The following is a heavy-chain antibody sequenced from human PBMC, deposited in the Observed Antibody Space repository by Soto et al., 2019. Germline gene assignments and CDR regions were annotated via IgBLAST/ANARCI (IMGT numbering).Heavy chain of an antibody. D-gene: IGHD1-1*01. CDR3: ATWHEREHAYDV. Sequence: DVQLVESGGGLMQPGESLRLSCAASGLTVSGKKNVAWARRAPGKGLEWVSALYDVDGSFYADSVKGRFTTSSDSSKTTVYLQMNGLRPDDTAVYYCATWHEREHAYDVWGQGTTVTVSS. V-gene: IGHV3-53*01. CDR1: GLTVSGKK. J-gene: IGHJ3*01. CDR2: LYDVDGS.